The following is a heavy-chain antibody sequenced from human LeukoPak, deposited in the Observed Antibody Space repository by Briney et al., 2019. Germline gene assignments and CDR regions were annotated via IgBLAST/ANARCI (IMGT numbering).Heavy chain of an antibody. D-gene: IGHD5-24*01. Sequence: GGSLRLSCVTSGFTFINYAMTWVRQAPGKGLEWVSAISGSGGSTYYADSVKGRFTISRDNSKNTLYLQMNSLRAEDTAVYYCAKEKMAWVAFDIWGQGTMVTVSS. CDR1: GFTFINYA. CDR2: ISGSGGST. J-gene: IGHJ3*02. CDR3: AKEKMAWVAFDI. V-gene: IGHV3-23*01.